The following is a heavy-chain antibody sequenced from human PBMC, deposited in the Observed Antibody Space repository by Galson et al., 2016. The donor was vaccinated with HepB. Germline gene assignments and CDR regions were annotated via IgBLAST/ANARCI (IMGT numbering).Heavy chain of an antibody. Sequence: SLRLSCAASGFTFNAHWMNWVRQAPGKGLEWVANIRGDGIVSYYAESVGGRFTISRDNAKNSLYLQMNGLRVDETAVYYCSGEMSGSYFDWGQGTLVTVSS. CDR1: GFTFNAHW. CDR2: IRGDGIVS. V-gene: IGHV3-7*01. CDR3: SGEMSGSYFD. J-gene: IGHJ4*02. D-gene: IGHD3-10*01.